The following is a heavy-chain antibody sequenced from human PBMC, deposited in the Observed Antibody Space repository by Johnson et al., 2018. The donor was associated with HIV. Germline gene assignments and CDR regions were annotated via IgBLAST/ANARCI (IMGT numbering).Heavy chain of an antibody. Sequence: QVQLVESGGGLVQPGGSLRLSCAASGFTFSSYWMSWVRQAPGKGLEWVAIISFDGSNDYYADSVKVRFTISRDNSKNTLYLQMNSLRAEDTAVYYCARGPITIFGVVTTGDAFDIWGQGTMVTVSS. CDR3: ARGPITIFGVVTTGDAFDI. V-gene: IGHV3-30-3*01. D-gene: IGHD3-3*01. J-gene: IGHJ3*02. CDR2: ISFDGSND. CDR1: GFTFSSYW.